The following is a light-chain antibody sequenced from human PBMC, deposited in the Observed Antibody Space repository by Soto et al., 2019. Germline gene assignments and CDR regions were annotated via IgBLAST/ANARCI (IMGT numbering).Light chain of an antibody. V-gene: IGKV4-1*01. CDR1: QSVLSTSNNKNY. CDR3: QQYYRTPLT. J-gene: IGKJ4*01. CDR2: WAS. Sequence: DIVMTQSPDSLAVSLGERATIHFKSSQSVLSTSNNKNYLAWYQQKPGQPPKLLIYWASTRESGVPDRFSGSRSWTDFTLTISSLQAEDVAVYYCQQYYRTPLTFGGGTKVEIK.